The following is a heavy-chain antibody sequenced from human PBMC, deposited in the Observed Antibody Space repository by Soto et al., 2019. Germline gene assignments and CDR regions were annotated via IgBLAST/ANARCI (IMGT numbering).Heavy chain of an antibody. CDR1: GFTFSTYW. J-gene: IGHJ3*02. Sequence: EVQLVEPGGGLVQPGGSLRLSCAASGFTFSTYWMHWVRQAPEKGLLWVSHINGDGSYTDFADSVKGRFTISRDNAKNTVYLQMQSLRVEDTAVYFCVRTWHGFDIWGPGTMVTVSS. V-gene: IGHV3-74*01. CDR3: VRTWHGFDI. CDR2: INGDGSYT.